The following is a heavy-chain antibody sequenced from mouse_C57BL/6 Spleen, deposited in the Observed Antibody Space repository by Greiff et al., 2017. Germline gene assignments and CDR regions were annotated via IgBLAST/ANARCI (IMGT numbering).Heavy chain of an antibody. V-gene: IGHV1-69*01. J-gene: IGHJ2*01. D-gene: IGHD2-4*01. CDR2: IDPSDSYT. CDR3: AKGLGSNYLDY. Sequence: QVQLQQPGAELVMPGASVKLSCKASGYTFTSYWMHWVKQRPGQGLEWIGEIDPSDSYTNYNQKFKGKSTLTVDKSSSTAYMQLSSLTSEDSAVYYCAKGLGSNYLDYWGQGTTLTVSS. CDR1: GYTFTSYW.